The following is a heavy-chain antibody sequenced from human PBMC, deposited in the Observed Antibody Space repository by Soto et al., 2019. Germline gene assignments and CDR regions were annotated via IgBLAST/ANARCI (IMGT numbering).Heavy chain of an antibody. J-gene: IGHJ4*02. CDR3: AKEIASNGVPLFDH. D-gene: IGHD2-8*01. CDR2: ITDTGRGR. V-gene: IGHV3-23*01. Sequence: PGGSLRLSCAASGFTFSTYAMSWVRQAPGKRPEWVSGITDTGRGRYYADSVKGRFTISRDNSQNMLYLEMNSLRPEDTAVFYCAKEIASNGVPLFDHWGRGTLVTVSS. CDR1: GFTFSTYA.